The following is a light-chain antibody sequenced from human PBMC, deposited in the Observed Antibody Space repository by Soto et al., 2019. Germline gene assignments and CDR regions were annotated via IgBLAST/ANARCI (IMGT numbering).Light chain of an antibody. V-gene: IGKV3-11*01. J-gene: IGKJ5*01. CDR1: QSVSSY. CDR3: QQRRNWPPIT. CDR2: DAS. Sequence: EIVLTQSPATLSLSPGERATLSCRASQSVSSYLAWYQQKPGQAPRLLIYDASNRATGIPARFSGSGSGTDFTLTISSLETEDFAVYYCQQRRNWPPITFGQGTRLEIK.